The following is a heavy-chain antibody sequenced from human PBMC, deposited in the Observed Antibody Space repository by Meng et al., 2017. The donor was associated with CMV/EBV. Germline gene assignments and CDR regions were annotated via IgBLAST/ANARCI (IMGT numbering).Heavy chain of an antibody. CDR1: GFTFSSYW. J-gene: IGHJ5*02. D-gene: IGHD6-13*01. CDR2: IKQDGSEK. Sequence: GGSLRLSCAASGFTFSSYWMSWVRQAPGKGLEWVANIKQDGSEKYYVDSVKGRFTISRDNAKNSLYLQMNSLRAEDTAVYYCARADGVYSSSWYWFDPWGQGTLVTVSS. V-gene: IGHV3-7*01. CDR3: ARADGVYSSSWYWFDP.